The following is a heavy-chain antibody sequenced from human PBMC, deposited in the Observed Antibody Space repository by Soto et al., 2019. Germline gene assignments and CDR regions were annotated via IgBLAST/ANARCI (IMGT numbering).Heavy chain of an antibody. D-gene: IGHD3-22*01. CDR1: GGSISSYY. Sequence: SETLSLTCTVSGGSISSYYWSWIRQPPGKGLEWIGYIYYSGGTNYNPSLKSRVTISVDTSKNQFSLKMSSVTAADTAVFYCARREYYYDSSGYSVWFDPWGQGTLVTVS. J-gene: IGHJ5*02. V-gene: IGHV4-59*01. CDR2: IYYSGGT. CDR3: ARREYYYDSSGYSVWFDP.